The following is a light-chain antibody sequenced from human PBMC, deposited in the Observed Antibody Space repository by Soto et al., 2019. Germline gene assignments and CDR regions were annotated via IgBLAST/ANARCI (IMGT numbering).Light chain of an antibody. CDR2: GAY. V-gene: IGKV3-15*01. Sequence: EIQMTQSPATLSVSPGERATLSCRASQSISNLLAWYQQKPGQAHRLLIYGAYTRATGFQDRFSGSGSGTEFTLTIRSLHSEDFAVYYCQQYYDWPITFGQGTRLEIK. CDR3: QQYYDWPIT. CDR1: QSISNL. J-gene: IGKJ5*01.